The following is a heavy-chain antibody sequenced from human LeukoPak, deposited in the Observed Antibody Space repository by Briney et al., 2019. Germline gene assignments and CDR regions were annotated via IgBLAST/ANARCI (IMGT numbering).Heavy chain of an antibody. D-gene: IGHD3-16*01. Sequence: PSETLSLTCAVYGGSFSGYYWSWIRQPPGKGLEWIGEISHSGSTNYDPSLKSRVTISVDTSKNQFSPKLSSVTAADTAVYYCARGRSRLFNYWGQGTLVTVSS. CDR2: ISHSGST. J-gene: IGHJ4*02. CDR3: ARGRSRLFNY. V-gene: IGHV4-34*01. CDR1: GGSFSGYY.